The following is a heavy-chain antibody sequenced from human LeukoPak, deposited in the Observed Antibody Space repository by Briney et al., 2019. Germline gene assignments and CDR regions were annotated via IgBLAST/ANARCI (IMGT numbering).Heavy chain of an antibody. CDR1: GFTFGSYA. D-gene: IGHD2-2*01. CDR3: AKDIVVVPAAAPDAFDI. V-gene: IGHV3-23*01. CDR2: ISGSGGST. Sequence: GGSLRLSCAASGFTFGSYAMSWVRQAPGKGLEWVSAISGSGGSTYYADSVKGRFTISRDNSKNTLYLQMNSLRAEDTAVYYCAKDIVVVPAAAPDAFDIWGQGTMVTVSS. J-gene: IGHJ3*02.